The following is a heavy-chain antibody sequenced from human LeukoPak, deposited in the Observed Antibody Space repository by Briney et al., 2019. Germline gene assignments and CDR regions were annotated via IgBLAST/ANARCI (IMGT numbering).Heavy chain of an antibody. J-gene: IGHJ6*02. CDR2: IIPIFGIA. CDR3: ARGAGSTGYYYGMDV. Sequence: SVKVSCKASGGTFISYAISWVRQAPGQRLEWMGGIIPIFGIANYAQKFQGRVTITADKSTSTAYMELSSLRSEDTAVYYCARGAGSTGYYYGMDVWGQGTTVTVSS. D-gene: IGHD4-11*01. V-gene: IGHV1-69*10. CDR1: GGTFISYA.